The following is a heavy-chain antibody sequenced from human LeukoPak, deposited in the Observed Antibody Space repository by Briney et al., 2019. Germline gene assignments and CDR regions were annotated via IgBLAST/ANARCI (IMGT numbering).Heavy chain of an antibody. CDR2: IIPIFRTP. CDR3: ARVDRYYFYLDV. Sequence: SVKVSCKASGGTSSTYTITWVRQAPGQGLEWMGGIIPIFRTPNYAQKFQGRVTITMDESTSTAYMELSSLKSEDTAIYYCARVDRYYFYLDVWGKGTTVTVSS. V-gene: IGHV1-69*05. J-gene: IGHJ6*03. CDR1: GGTSSTYT.